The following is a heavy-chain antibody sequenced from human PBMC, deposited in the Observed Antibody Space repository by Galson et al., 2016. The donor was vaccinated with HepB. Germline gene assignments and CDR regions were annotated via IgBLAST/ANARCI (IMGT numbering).Heavy chain of an antibody. CDR3: AREVEGYGMDV. D-gene: IGHD2-15*01. CDR2: ISAYNGIT. V-gene: IGHV1-18*01. CDR1: GYTFTNYG. J-gene: IGHJ6*02. Sequence: SVKVSCKAPGYTFTNYGFTWVRQAPGQGLEWMGWISAYNGITKYAQKIQGRVTMTTDTSTSSAYMELRSLRSDDTAVYYCAREVEGYGMDVWGQGTTVTVSS.